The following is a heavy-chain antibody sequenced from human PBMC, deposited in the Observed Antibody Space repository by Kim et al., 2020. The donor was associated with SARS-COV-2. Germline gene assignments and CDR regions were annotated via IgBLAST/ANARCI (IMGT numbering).Heavy chain of an antibody. CDR1: GGSFSGYY. V-gene: IGHV4-34*01. Sequence: SETLSLTCAVYGGSFSGYYWSWIRQPPGKGLEWIGEINHSGSTNYNPSLKSRVTISVDTSKNQFSLKLSSVTAADTAVYYCARPSTVTTETLDYWGQGTLVTVSS. CDR3: ARPSTVTTETLDY. J-gene: IGHJ4*02. D-gene: IGHD4-17*01. CDR2: INHSGST.